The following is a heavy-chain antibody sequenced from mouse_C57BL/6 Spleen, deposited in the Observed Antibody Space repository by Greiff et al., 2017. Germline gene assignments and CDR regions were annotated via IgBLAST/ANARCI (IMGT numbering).Heavy chain of an antibody. D-gene: IGHD2-12*01. CDR1: GYAFSSSW. V-gene: IGHV1-82*01. CDR3: ARELRGYAMDY. Sequence: VQLQQSGPELVKPGASVKISCKASGYAFSSSWMNWVKQRPGKGLEWIGRIYPGDGDTNYNGKFKGKATLTADKSSSTAYMQLSVLTSEDSAVYFCARELRGYAMDYWGQGTSVTVSS. CDR2: IYPGDGDT. J-gene: IGHJ4*01.